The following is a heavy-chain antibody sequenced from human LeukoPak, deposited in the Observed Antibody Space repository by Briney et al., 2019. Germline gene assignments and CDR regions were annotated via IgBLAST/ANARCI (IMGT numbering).Heavy chain of an antibody. D-gene: IGHD3-3*01. CDR1: GYSFTSYW. Sequence: GESLKISCKGSGYSFTSYWIGWVRQMPGKRLGWMGIIYPGDSDTRYSPSFQGQVTISADKSISTAYLQWSSLKASDSAMYYCARQNSDFWSGYYGTGNFDYWGQGTLVTVSS. J-gene: IGHJ4*02. CDR2: IYPGDSDT. V-gene: IGHV5-51*01. CDR3: ARQNSDFWSGYYGTGNFDY.